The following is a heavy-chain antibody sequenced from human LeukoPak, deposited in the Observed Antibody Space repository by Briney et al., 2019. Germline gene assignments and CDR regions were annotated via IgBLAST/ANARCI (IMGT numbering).Heavy chain of an antibody. Sequence: GGSLRLSCAASGFTFSSYEMNWVRQAPGKGLEWVSYISTSGSTKYYADSVKGRFTISRDNAKNSLYLQMNSLRVEDTAVYYCAKLAKYFYGADTFYFFEHWGQGTPVTASS. V-gene: IGHV3-48*03. CDR1: GFTFSSYE. CDR3: AKLAKYFYGADTFYFFEH. CDR2: ISTSGSTK. D-gene: IGHD3-10*01. J-gene: IGHJ4*02.